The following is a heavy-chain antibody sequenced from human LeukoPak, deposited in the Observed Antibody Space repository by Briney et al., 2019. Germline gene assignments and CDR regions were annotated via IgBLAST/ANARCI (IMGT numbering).Heavy chain of an antibody. V-gene: IGHV3-21*04. CDR2: ISSSSSYI. Sequence: GGSLRLSCAASGFTFSSYSMNWVRQAPGKGLEWVSSISSSSSYIYYADSVKGRFTISRDNAKNSLYLQMNSLRADDTAVYYCARDRGSYPDYWGQGTLVTVSS. CDR1: GFTFSSYS. D-gene: IGHD1-26*01. CDR3: ARDRGSYPDY. J-gene: IGHJ4*02.